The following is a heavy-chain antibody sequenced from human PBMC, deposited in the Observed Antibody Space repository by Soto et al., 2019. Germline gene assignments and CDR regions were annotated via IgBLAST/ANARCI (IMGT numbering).Heavy chain of an antibody. V-gene: IGHV3-7*05. J-gene: IGHJ4*02. Sequence: GSLRLSCAASGFTFSSYWMSWVRQAPGKGLEWVANIKQDGSEKYYVDSVKGRFTISRDNAKNSLYLQMNSLRAEDTAVYYCATFRAYDFWSGYYRLSSGAVFDYWGQGTLVTVSS. CDR1: GFTFSSYW. D-gene: IGHD3-3*01. CDR3: ATFRAYDFWSGYYRLSSGAVFDY. CDR2: IKQDGSEK.